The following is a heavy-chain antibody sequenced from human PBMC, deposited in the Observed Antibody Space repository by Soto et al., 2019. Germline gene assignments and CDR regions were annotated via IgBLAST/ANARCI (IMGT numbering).Heavy chain of an antibody. Sequence: SVKVSCKASGGTFSTAGISWVRQAPGQGLDWMGGIIPIFGTTNYAQKFQGRVTITADESTNTAYMELSSLRSEDTAVYYCARVYDYVRGNYRPAGVYYHGLDVWGQGTTVTVSS. J-gene: IGHJ6*02. CDR1: GGTFSTAG. D-gene: IGHD3-16*02. CDR3: ARVYDYVRGNYRPAGVYYHGLDV. V-gene: IGHV1-69*13. CDR2: IIPIFGTT.